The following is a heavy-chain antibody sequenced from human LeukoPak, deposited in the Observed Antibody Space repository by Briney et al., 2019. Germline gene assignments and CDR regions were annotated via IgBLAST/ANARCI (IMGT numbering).Heavy chain of an antibody. CDR2: ISGDESRT. V-gene: IGHV3-74*01. D-gene: IGHD3-10*01. J-gene: IGHJ4*02. CDR1: GFTFRSYW. Sequence: GGSLRLSCAASGFTFRSYWMHWVRQAPGKGLVWVSHISGDESRTPYADSVQGRFTISRDNAKNTLYPQMNSLRVEDTAVYYCARDDGYYYGSGSYYRHWGQGTLVTVSS. CDR3: ARDDGYYYGSGSYYRH.